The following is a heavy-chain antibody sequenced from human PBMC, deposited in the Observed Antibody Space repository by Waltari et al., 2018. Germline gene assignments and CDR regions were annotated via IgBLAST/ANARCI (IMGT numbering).Heavy chain of an antibody. Sequence: QVQLQESGPGLVKPSETLSLTCTVSGYSISSGYYWRWLRPPPGKGLEWIGSIYHSGSTYYNPSLKSRVTISVDTSKNQFSLKLSSVTAADTAVYYCASTPDCSSTSCYASWGQGTLVTVSS. D-gene: IGHD2-2*01. CDR2: IYHSGST. CDR3: ASTPDCSSTSCYAS. J-gene: IGHJ5*02. V-gene: IGHV4-38-2*02. CDR1: GYSISSGYY.